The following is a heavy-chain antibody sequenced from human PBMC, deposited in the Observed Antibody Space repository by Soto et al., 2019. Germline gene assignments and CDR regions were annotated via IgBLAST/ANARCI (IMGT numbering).Heavy chain of an antibody. CDR2: IYHSGST. J-gene: IGHJ5*02. CDR3: ASYSSSAQFDP. V-gene: IGHV4-38-2*01. D-gene: IGHD6-6*01. CDR1: GYCISRCYH. Sequence: SETLSLTCAVSGYCISRCYHWGWIRQPPGKGLECIGSIYHSGSTYYNPSLKSRVTISVDTSKNQFSLKLSSVTAADTAVYYCASYSSSAQFDPWGQGTLATVSS.